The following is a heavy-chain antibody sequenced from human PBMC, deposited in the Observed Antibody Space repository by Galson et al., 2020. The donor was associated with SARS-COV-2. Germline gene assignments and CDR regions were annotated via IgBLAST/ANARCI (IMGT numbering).Heavy chain of an antibody. J-gene: IGHJ4*02. V-gene: IGHV4-61*02. CDR1: GGSISGTSYY. Sequence: SQTLSLTCAVSGGSISGTSYYWSWIRQPAGTGLEWNGRIHSSGSTNYNPSLKSRVTISIDTSKNQFSLRLSSVTAADTAIYYCASGPVAGSGEWGQGTLVTVSS. CDR2: IHSSGST. CDR3: ASGPVAGSGE. D-gene: IGHD6-19*01.